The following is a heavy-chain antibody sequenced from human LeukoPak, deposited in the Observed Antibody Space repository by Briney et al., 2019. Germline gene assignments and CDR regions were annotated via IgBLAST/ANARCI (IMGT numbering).Heavy chain of an antibody. Sequence: GGSLRLSCAASGFTVSSNYMSWVRQAPGKGLEWVSVIYSGGSTYYADSVKGRFTVSRDNSKNTLYLQMNSLRAEDTAVDYCARGAGGGGSSWYYFDYWGQGTLVTVSS. V-gene: IGHV3-53*01. J-gene: IGHJ4*02. D-gene: IGHD6-13*01. CDR1: GFTVSSNY. CDR3: ARGAGGGGSSWYYFDY. CDR2: IYSGGST.